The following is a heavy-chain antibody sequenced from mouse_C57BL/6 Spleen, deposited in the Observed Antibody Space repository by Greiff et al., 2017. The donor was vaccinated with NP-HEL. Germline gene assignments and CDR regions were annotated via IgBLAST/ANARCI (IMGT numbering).Heavy chain of an antibody. J-gene: IGHJ2*01. CDR1: GFNFKNTC. Sequence: EVQLQQSVAELVRPGASVKLSCTASGFNFKNTCMHWVKQRPEQGLEWIGRIDPANGNTKYAAKFQGKATITADTSSNTAYLQLSSLTSEYTAIYYCARDLYSLDYWGQGTTLTVSS. V-gene: IGHV14-3*01. CDR2: IDPANGNT. CDR3: ARDLYSLDY.